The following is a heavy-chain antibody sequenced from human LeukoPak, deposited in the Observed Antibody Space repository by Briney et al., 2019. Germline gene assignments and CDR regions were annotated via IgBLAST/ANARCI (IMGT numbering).Heavy chain of an antibody. D-gene: IGHD2-21*02. CDR1: GFTFTGYY. Sequence: ASVMVSCKASGFTFTGYYIHWVRQAPGQGLEWMGYINPHSGGTNSPQKFQGRVTMTTDTSISAAYMGLSSLISDDTAMYYCVREGNELLSKNFDYWGQGTLVTVSS. V-gene: IGHV1-2*02. CDR2: INPHSGGT. CDR3: VREGNELLSKNFDY. J-gene: IGHJ4*02.